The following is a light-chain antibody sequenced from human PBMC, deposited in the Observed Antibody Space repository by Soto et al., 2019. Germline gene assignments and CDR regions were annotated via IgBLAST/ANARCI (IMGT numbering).Light chain of an antibody. CDR1: QNINAY. CDR3: QQSYIIPRT. CDR2: AAS. Sequence: DIQLTQSPSSLSASFGDGVTITCLSSQNINAYVNWYQQKSGKAPELLIYAASNLQSGVPPRFSGSGSGTEFALIITSLQPEDSATYYCQQSYIIPRTFGQGTKVDI. V-gene: IGKV1-39*01. J-gene: IGKJ2*02.